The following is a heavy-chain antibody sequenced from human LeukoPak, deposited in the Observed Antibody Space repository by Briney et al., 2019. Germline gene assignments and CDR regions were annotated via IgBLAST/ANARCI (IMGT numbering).Heavy chain of an antibody. V-gene: IGHV7-4-1*02. CDR3: AREGLLWFGELLAVNWFDP. CDR2: INTNTGNP. J-gene: IGHJ5*02. D-gene: IGHD3-10*01. Sequence: ASVKVSCKASGYTFTSYAMNWVRQAPGQGLEWMGWINTNTGNPTYAQGFTGRFVFSLDTSVSTAYLQISSLKAEDTAVYYCAREGLLWFGELLAVNWFDPWGQGTLVTVSS. CDR1: GYTFTSYA.